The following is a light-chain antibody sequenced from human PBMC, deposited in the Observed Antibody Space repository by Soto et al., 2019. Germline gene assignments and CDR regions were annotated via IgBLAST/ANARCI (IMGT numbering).Light chain of an antibody. J-gene: IGKJ2*01. CDR1: QSIGKW. CDR3: QQYNSPLT. V-gene: IGKV1-5*01. CDR2: DAS. Sequence: DIQMTQSPSTLSASVGDRVTITCRASQSIGKWMAWYQQKPGKAPKLLIHDASTLEAGVPSRLSGSASGTEFTLTISSLQSDDFATYYCQQYNSPLTFGQGTKLEIK.